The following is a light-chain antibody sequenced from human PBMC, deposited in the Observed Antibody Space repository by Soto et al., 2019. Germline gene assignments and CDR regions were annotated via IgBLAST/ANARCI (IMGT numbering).Light chain of an antibody. CDR1: QSVDSW. CDR3: QHYNDYSRM. V-gene: IGKV1-5*03. CDR2: KAS. Sequence: DIQMTQSPSTLSASIGDRVTITCRTSQSVDSWLAWYQQKPGKAPKLLIYKASSLQTGVPSRFSGSGSGTEFTLTISSLQPADFSTYYCQHYNDYSRMFGQGTKVEIK. J-gene: IGKJ1*01.